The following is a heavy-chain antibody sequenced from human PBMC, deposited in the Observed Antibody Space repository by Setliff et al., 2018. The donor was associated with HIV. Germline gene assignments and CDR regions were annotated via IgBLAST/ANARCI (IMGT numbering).Heavy chain of an antibody. CDR1: SGSFSTYY. J-gene: IGHJ3*02. D-gene: IGHD3-22*01. V-gene: IGHV4-34*01. CDR2: INHSGNT. Sequence: PSETLSLTCAVYSGSFSTYYWTWIRQPPGKGLEWIGEINHSGNTNYNPSLKSRVTISVDTSKNQFSLKLSSVTAADTAVYYCASAPIVVVIPHAFDIWGQGTMVTVSS. CDR3: ASAPIVVVIPHAFDI.